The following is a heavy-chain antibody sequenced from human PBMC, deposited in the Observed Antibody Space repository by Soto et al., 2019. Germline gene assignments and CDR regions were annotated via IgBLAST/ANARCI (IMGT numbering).Heavy chain of an antibody. D-gene: IGHD2-21*02. J-gene: IGHJ5*01. CDR3: AKGFIVVATVIRPDDAFEA. CDR1: GFTFGNYG. V-gene: IGHV3-23*01. CDR2: ISGGGGST. Sequence: GGSLRLSCAASGFTFGNYGMNWVRQAPGKGLEWVSGISGGGGSTYYADSAKGRFTISRDPSKNTIFLEMNSLRAEDTAVYYCAKGFIVVATVIRPDDAFEAWGQGTLVNVSS.